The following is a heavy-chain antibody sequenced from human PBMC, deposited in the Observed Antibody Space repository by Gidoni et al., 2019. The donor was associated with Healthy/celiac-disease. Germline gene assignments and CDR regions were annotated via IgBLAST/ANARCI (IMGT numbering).Heavy chain of an antibody. D-gene: IGHD3-22*01. J-gene: IGHJ4*02. CDR1: GCTCRSSA. CDR2: ISCSGGST. V-gene: IGHV3-23*01. Sequence: EVQLLESGGGLVQPGGSLSLSCAASGCTCRSSAMRGVRQAPGKGLECVSAISCSGGSTYYADSVKGRFTISRDNSKNTLYLQMNSLRAEDTAVYYCAKDLDGEYYYDSSGYLFDYWGQGTLVTVSS. CDR3: AKDLDGEYYYDSSGYLFDY.